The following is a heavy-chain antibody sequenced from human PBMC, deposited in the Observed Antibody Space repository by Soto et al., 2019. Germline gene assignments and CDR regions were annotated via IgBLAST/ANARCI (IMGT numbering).Heavy chain of an antibody. V-gene: IGHV1-24*01. CDR3: ATDTELHARGYYFYAMDV. CDR2: FDLEDGET. Sequence: GASVKVSCKVSGYILTELSMHWVRQAPGKGLEWMGGFDLEDGETIYAQKFQGRVTMTEDTSTDTAYMELSSLRSEDTAVYYCATDTELHARGYYFYAMDVWGQGTTVTVSS. CDR1: GYILTELS. D-gene: IGHD2-15*01. J-gene: IGHJ6*02.